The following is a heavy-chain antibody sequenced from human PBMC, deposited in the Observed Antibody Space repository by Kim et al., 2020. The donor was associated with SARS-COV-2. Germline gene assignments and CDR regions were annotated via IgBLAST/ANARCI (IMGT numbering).Heavy chain of an antibody. Sequence: SETLSLTCTVSGGSISSYYWSWIRQPPGKGLEWIGYIYYSGSTNYNPYLKSRVTISVDTSKNQFSLKLSSVTAVDTAVYYCARGKYSRYYYGMDVWGQGTTVTVSS. V-gene: IGHV4-59*01. CDR1: GGSISSYY. D-gene: IGHD6-6*01. CDR3: ARGKYSRYYYGMDV. J-gene: IGHJ6*01. CDR2: IYYSGST.